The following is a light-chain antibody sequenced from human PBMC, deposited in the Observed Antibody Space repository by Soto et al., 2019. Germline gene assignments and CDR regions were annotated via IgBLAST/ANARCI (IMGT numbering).Light chain of an antibody. CDR1: SCDVGDFNY. Sequence: QSALTQPASVSGSPGQSITISCTGTSCDVGDFNYVSWYQQHPGKAPKLMIYDVGNRPSGVSIRFSGSKSGSTASLTISGLQAEDEADYYCSSFSSSTTRVFGTGTKLTVL. CDR2: DVG. CDR3: SSFSSSTTRV. V-gene: IGLV2-14*01. J-gene: IGLJ1*01.